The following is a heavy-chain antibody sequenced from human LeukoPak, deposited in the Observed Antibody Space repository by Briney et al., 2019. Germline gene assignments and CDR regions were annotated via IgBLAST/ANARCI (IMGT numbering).Heavy chain of an antibody. J-gene: IGHJ4*02. CDR2: INWNGGST. D-gene: IGHD2-21*02. CDR3: ARGHIVVVTAYFDY. Sequence: GGSLRLSCAASGFTFDDYGMSWVRQAPGKGLEWVSGINWNGGSTGYADSVEGRFTISRDNAKNSLYLQMNSLRAEDTALYYCARGHIVVVTAYFDYWGQGTLVTVSS. CDR1: GFTFDDYG. V-gene: IGHV3-20*04.